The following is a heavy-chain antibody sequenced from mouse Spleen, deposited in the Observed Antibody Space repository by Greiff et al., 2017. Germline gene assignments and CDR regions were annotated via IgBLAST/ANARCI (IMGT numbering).Heavy chain of an antibody. V-gene: IGHV5-12*02. Sequence: DVRLVESGGGLVQPGGSLKLSCATSGFTFSDYYMYWVRQTPEKRLEWVAYISNGGGSTYYPDTVKGRFTISRDNAKNTLYLQMSRLKSEDTAMYYCARQGYDGYYYAMDYWGQGTSVTVSS. J-gene: IGHJ4*01. CDR2: ISNGGGST. CDR1: GFTFSDYY. CDR3: ARQGYDGYYYAMDY. D-gene: IGHD2-3*01.